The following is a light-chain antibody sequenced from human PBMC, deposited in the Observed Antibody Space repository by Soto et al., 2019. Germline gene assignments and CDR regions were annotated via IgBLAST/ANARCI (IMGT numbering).Light chain of an antibody. CDR2: DAS. J-gene: IGKJ5*01. Sequence: DIQMTQSPSTLSASVGDRVTITCRASQSISSWLAWYQQKPGKAPKLLIYDASSLESGGPSRFSGSGSGTEFTLTIICLQPNDFETYYCQQYNSYLITVGQGTRLEIK. V-gene: IGKV1-5*01. CDR3: QQYNSYLIT. CDR1: QSISSW.